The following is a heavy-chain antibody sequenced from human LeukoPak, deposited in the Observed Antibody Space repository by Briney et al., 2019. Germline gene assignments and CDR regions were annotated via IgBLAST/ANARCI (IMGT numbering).Heavy chain of an antibody. J-gene: IGHJ6*04. CDR3: ARDLVVPAATAALYYYYGMDV. D-gene: IGHD2-2*01. V-gene: IGHV3-21*04. CDR2: IRSSSSYV. Sequence: GGSLRLSCAASGFTFSNYYMSWVRQAPGKGLEWVSSIRSSSSYVYYADSVKGRFTISRDNSKNTLYLQMNSLRAEDTAVYYCARDLVVPAATAALYYYYGMDVWGKGTTVTVSS. CDR1: GFTFSNYY.